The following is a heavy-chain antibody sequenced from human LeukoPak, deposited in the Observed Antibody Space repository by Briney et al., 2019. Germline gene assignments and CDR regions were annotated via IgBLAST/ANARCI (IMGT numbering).Heavy chain of an antibody. CDR3: ARESGRYRSSSSLGPNPYFDY. D-gene: IGHD6-6*01. CDR1: GDSVSSNSAA. CDR2: TYYRSKWYN. V-gene: IGHV6-1*01. J-gene: IGHJ4*02. Sequence: SQTLSLTCAISGDSVSSNSAAWNWIRQSPSRGLEWLGRTYYRSKWYNDYAVSVKSRITINPDTSKNQFSLQLNSVTPEDTAVYYCARESGRYRSSSSLGPNPYFDYWGQGTLVTVSS.